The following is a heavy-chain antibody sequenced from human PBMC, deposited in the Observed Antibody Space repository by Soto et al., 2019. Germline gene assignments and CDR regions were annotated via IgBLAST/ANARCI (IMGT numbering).Heavy chain of an antibody. CDR2: IDSEGST. Sequence: GGSLRLSCAASGFTVFNNYMTWFRQAPGKGLECVSLIDSEGSTYYADSAKGRFTISRDSSKNTLYLQMNSLRVEDTAVYFCARSPVWEPDYWGQGTLVTVS. CDR1: GFTVFNNY. J-gene: IGHJ4*02. CDR3: ARSPVWEPDY. D-gene: IGHD1-1*01. V-gene: IGHV3-66*01.